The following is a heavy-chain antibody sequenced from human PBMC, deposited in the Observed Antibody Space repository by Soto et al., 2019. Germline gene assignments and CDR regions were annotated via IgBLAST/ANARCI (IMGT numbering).Heavy chain of an antibody. J-gene: IGHJ4*02. CDR3: ARAAKAKQSGYSYGPIDY. V-gene: IGHV3-33*01. CDR2: IWYDGSNK. D-gene: IGHD5-18*01. CDR1: GFTFSSYG. Sequence: GGSLRLSCAASGFTFSSYGMHWVRQAPGKGLEWVAVIWYDGSNKYYADSVKGRFTISRDNSKNTLYLQMNSLRAEDTAVYYCARAAKAKQSGYSYGPIDYWGQGTLVTVS.